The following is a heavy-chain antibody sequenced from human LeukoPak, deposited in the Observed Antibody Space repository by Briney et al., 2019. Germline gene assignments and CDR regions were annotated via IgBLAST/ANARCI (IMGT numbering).Heavy chain of an antibody. CDR2: INTSGDDT. Sequence: ASVKVSCKTSGYTFTSYYMHWVRQAPGQGLEWMGIINTSGDDTSFAKKFQGRVTVTRDTSTNTVYMELSSLRSEDTAVYYCARDGDRQSQQWLASPSVYWGQGALVTVSS. J-gene: IGHJ4*02. CDR3: ARDGDRQSQQWLASPSVY. CDR1: GYTFTSYY. V-gene: IGHV1-46*01. D-gene: IGHD6-19*01.